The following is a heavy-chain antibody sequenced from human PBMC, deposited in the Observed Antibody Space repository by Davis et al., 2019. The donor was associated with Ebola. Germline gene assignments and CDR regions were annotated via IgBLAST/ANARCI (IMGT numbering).Heavy chain of an antibody. D-gene: IGHD4-17*01. CDR1: GFTFSSYA. J-gene: IGHJ4*02. Sequence: GGSLRLSCAASGFTFSSYAMHWVRQAPGKGLEWVAVISYDGSNKYYADSVKGRFTISRDNSKNTLYLQMNSLRAEDTALYYCAKARGYGDYREFDYWGQGTLVTVSS. CDR2: ISYDGSNK. CDR3: AKARGYGDYREFDY. V-gene: IGHV3-30-3*01.